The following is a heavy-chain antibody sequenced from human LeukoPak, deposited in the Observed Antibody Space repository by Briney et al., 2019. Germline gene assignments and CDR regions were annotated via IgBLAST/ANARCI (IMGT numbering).Heavy chain of an antibody. Sequence: GGSLRLSCAASGFTFSSYGMHWVRQAPGKGLEWVAVIWYDGSNKYYADSVKGRFTISRDNSKNTLYLQMNSLRAEDTAVYYCASANYSNRRYFDFWGQGTLVTVSS. J-gene: IGHJ4*02. CDR3: ASANYSNRRYFDF. V-gene: IGHV3-33*01. D-gene: IGHD4-11*01. CDR2: IWYDGSNK. CDR1: GFTFSSYG.